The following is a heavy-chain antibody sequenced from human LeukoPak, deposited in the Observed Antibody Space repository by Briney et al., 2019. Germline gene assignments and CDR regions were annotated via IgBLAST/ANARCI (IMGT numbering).Heavy chain of an antibody. CDR1: GFTFSSYS. CDR2: ISSSSSTI. D-gene: IGHD4-23*01. Sequence: PVGSLRLSCAASGFTFSSYSMNWVRQAPGKGLEWVSYISSSSSTIYYADSVKGRFTISRDNAKNSLYLQMNSLRAEDTAVYYCARGRTVVTTCFDYWGQGTLVTVSS. V-gene: IGHV3-48*01. J-gene: IGHJ4*02. CDR3: ARGRTVVTTCFDY.